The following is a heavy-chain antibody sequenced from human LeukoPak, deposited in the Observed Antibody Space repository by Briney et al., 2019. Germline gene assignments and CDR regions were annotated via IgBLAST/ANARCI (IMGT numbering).Heavy chain of an antibody. CDR2: ISSSSSTI. D-gene: IGHD4-11*01. V-gene: IGHV3-48*01. CDR1: GFTFSSYS. CDR3: AKDCASNYVEYFDY. J-gene: IGHJ4*02. Sequence: GGSLRLSCAASGFTFSSYSINWLRQAPGKELEWVSYISSSSSTIYYADSVKGRFTISRDNAKNSLYLQMNSLRAEDTAVYYCAKDCASNYVEYFDYWGQGTLVTVSS.